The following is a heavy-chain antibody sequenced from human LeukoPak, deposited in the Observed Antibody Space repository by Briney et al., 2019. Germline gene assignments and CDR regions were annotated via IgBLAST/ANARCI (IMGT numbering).Heavy chain of an antibody. CDR2: ISSSSSYI. D-gene: IGHD3-3*01. J-gene: IGHJ6*02. V-gene: IGHV3-21*04. CDR3: AAGYFGVDRNYYGMDV. CDR1: GFTFSDYI. Sequence: GGSLRLSRAASGFTFSDYIMNWVRQAPGKGLEWVSFISSSSSYIYYADPVKGRFTISRDNSKNTLYLQMNSLRAEDTAVYYCAAGYFGVDRNYYGMDVWSQGTTVTVSS.